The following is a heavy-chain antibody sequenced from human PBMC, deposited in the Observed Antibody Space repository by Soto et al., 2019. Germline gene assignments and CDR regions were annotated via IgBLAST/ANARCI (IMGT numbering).Heavy chain of an antibody. J-gene: IGHJ4*02. Sequence: QVQLQQWGAGLLKPSETLSLTCAVYGGSFSGYYWSWIRQPPGKGLEWIGEINHSGSTNYNPSLKSRVTISVDTSKNQFSLKLSSVTAADTAVYYCARSHRWYYFDYWGQGTLVTVSS. D-gene: IGHD6-13*01. CDR2: INHSGST. CDR1: GGSFSGYY. CDR3: ARSHRWYYFDY. V-gene: IGHV4-34*01.